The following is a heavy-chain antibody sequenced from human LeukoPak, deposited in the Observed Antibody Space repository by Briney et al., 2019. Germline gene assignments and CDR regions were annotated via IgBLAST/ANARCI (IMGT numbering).Heavy chain of an antibody. V-gene: IGHV3-15*07. Sequence: GGSLRLSCAASGFTFSNAWMNWVRQAPGKGLEWVGRIKSKTDGGTTDYAAPVKGRFTISRDDSKNTLYLQMNSLKTEDTAVYYCTTLPVEMATKIRDHWGQGTLVTVSS. J-gene: IGHJ4*02. D-gene: IGHD5-24*01. CDR2: IKSKTDGGTT. CDR1: GFTFSNAW. CDR3: TTLPVEMATKIRDH.